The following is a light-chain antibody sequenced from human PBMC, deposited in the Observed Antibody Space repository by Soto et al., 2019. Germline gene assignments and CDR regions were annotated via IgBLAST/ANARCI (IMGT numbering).Light chain of an antibody. V-gene: IGKV3-15*01. CDR1: QSVSSN. CDR2: GAS. J-gene: IGKJ1*01. CDR3: QQYNNWPPWT. Sequence: MHPSPTTLSLTPVERAHLSCRASQSVSSNLAWYQQKPGQAPRLLIYGASTRATGIPARFSGSGSGTEFTLTISSLQSEDFAVYYCQQYNNWPPWTFGQGTKA.